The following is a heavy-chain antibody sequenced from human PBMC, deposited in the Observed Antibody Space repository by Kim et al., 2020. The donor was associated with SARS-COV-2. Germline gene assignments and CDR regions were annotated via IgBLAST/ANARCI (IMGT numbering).Heavy chain of an antibody. D-gene: IGHD4-4*01. CDR3: ARVFQGTTGYYYYYGMDV. V-gene: IGHV4-59*01. CDR1: GGSISSYY. J-gene: IGHJ6*02. Sequence: SETLSLTCTVSGGSISSYYWSWIRQPPGKGLEWIGYIYYSGSTNYNPSLKSRVTISVDTSKNQFSLKLSSVTAADTAVYYCARVFQGTTGYYYYYGMDVWGQGTTVTVSS. CDR2: IYYSGST.